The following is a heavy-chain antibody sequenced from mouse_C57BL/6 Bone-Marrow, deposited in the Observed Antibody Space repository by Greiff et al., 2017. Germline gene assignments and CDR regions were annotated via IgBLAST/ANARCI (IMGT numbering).Heavy chain of an antibody. CDR3: ARYDGYYVPFAY. V-gene: IGHV1-63*01. J-gene: IGHJ3*01. CDR1: GYTFTNYW. CDR2: IYPGGGYT. D-gene: IGHD2-3*01. Sequence: QVQLKESGAELVRPGTSVKMSCKAPGYTFTNYWIGWAKQRPGHGLEWIGDIYPGGGYTNYNEKFKGKATLTADKSSSTAYMQFSSLTSEDSAIYYCARYDGYYVPFAYWGQGTLVTVSA.